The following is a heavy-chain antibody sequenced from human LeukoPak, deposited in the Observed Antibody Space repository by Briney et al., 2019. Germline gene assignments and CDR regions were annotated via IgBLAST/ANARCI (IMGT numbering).Heavy chain of an antibody. Sequence: GGSLRLSCTTSGFTFGDYGMSWFRQAPGKGLEWVGLIRSKTYGGTTEYAASVKGRFTISRDDSKTIAYLQMNSLKTEDTAVYYCSRNLYYSGSGSYYSDYWGQGTLVTVSS. CDR2: IRSKTYGGTT. V-gene: IGHV3-49*03. CDR3: SRNLYYSGSGSYYSDY. J-gene: IGHJ4*02. CDR1: GFTFGDYG. D-gene: IGHD3-10*01.